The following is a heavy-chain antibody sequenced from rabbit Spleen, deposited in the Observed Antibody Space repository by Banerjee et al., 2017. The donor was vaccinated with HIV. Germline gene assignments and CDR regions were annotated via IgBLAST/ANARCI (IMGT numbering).Heavy chain of an antibody. CDR1: GFSFSSSHY. V-gene: IGHV1S40*01. D-gene: IGHD1-1*01. CDR2: IYGGSAGYI. Sequence: QSLEESGGDLVKPGASLTLTCTASGFSFSSSHYMCWVRQAPGKGLEWIACIYGGSAGYIDYASWAKGRFTISKTSSTTVTLQMTSLAGADTATYFCARTESSRGAWFYLPLWGPGTLVTVS. J-gene: IGHJ4*01. CDR3: ARTESSRGAWFYLPL.